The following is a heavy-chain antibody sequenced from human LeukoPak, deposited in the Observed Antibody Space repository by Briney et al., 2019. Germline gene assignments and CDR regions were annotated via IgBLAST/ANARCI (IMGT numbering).Heavy chain of an antibody. D-gene: IGHD4-23*01. CDR3: ARDPYSGNSDSDYFDY. CDR1: GFSFSDYY. CDR2: ISSSGSTI. V-gene: IGHV3-11*04. J-gene: IGHJ4*02. Sequence: GGSLRLSCAASGFSFSDYYMSWIRQAPGKGLEWVSYISSSGSTIYYADSVKGRFTISRDNAKNSLYLQMNSLRAEDTAVYYCARDPYSGNSDSDYFDYWGQGTLVTVSS.